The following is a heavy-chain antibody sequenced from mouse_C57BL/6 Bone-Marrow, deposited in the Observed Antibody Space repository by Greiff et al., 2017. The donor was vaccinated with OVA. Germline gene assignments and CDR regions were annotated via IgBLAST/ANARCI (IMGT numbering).Heavy chain of an antibody. J-gene: IGHJ1*03. D-gene: IGHD1-1*01. CDR1: GFTFSDAW. CDR2: IRNKANNHAT. Sequence: VQLKESGGGLVQPGGSMKLSCAASGFTFSDAWMDWVRQSPEKGLEWVAEIRNKANNHATYYAESVKGRFTISRDDSKSSVYLQMNSLRAEDTGIYYCTKGSYYYGSSYWYFDVWGTGTTVTVSS. V-gene: IGHV6-6*01. CDR3: TKGSYYYGSSYWYFDV.